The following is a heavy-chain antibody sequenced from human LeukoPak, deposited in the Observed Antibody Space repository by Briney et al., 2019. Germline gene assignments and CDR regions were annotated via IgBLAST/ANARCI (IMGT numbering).Heavy chain of an antibody. V-gene: IGHV3-21*01. Sequence: GGSLRLSCAASGFTFNSYGLNWVRQAPGKGLEWVSSITSSRGNIYYGDSVMGRFTISRDNAKNSLYLQMNRLRAEDTAVYYCARVAWVDSTMVADYWGQGTLVTVSS. CDR1: GFTFNSYG. CDR3: ARVAWVDSTMVADY. J-gene: IGHJ4*02. CDR2: ITSSRGNI. D-gene: IGHD5-18*01.